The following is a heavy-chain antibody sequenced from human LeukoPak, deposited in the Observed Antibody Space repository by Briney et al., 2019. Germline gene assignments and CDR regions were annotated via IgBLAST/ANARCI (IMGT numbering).Heavy chain of an antibody. Sequence: SETLSLTCSVSGGSISTYYWSWIRQPPGKGLEWIGYIFYTGTTDYNPSLKSRVTISVDTSKNQFSLKLTSVTAADTAVYYCARGDGYMFYWGQGTLVTVSS. D-gene: IGHD5-24*01. CDR2: IFYTGTT. CDR1: GGSISTYY. CDR3: ARGDGYMFY. J-gene: IGHJ4*02. V-gene: IGHV4-59*01.